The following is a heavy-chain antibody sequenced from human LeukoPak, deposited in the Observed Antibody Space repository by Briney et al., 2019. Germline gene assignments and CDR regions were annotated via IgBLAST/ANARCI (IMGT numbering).Heavy chain of an antibody. D-gene: IGHD3-10*01. V-gene: IGHV4-59*01. Sequence: KPSETLSLTCTVSGGSIRDYYWNWIRQPPGKGLEWIGYIYYNGSTNYNPSLKSRVTISVDTSKNQFSLRLSSVTAADTAVYYCARLRFGELSWFDPWGQGTLVTVSS. CDR1: GGSIRDYY. J-gene: IGHJ5*02. CDR2: IYYNGST. CDR3: ARLRFGELSWFDP.